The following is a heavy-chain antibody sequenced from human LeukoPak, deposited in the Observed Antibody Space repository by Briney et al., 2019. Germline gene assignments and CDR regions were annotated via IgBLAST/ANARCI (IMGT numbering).Heavy chain of an antibody. D-gene: IGHD2-2*01. V-gene: IGHV4-59*08. CDR2: IYYSGST. J-gene: IGHJ4*02. CDR1: GGSFSSYY. Sequence: SETLSLTCAVYGGSFSSYYWSWIRQPPGKGLEWIGYIYYSGSTNYNPSLKSRVTISVDTSKIQFSLKLSSVTAADTAVYYCAGLKGTTSWASSYYFDYWGQGTLVTVSS. CDR3: AGLKGTTSWASSYYFDY.